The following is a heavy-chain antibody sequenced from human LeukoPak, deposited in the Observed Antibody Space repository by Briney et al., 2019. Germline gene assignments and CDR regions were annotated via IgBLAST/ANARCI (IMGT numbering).Heavy chain of an antibody. CDR2: MKPDGSDK. CDR3: AKFSSGYYYYYFDY. Sequence: PGGSLRLSCAASGFTFSTYWMNWARQAPGKGLEWVALMKPDGSDKYYVESVKGRFTISRDNAKNSLYLQMNSLRAEDTAVYYCAKFSSGYYYYYFDYWGQGTLVTVSS. V-gene: IGHV3-7*03. CDR1: GFTFSTYW. D-gene: IGHD3-22*01. J-gene: IGHJ4*02.